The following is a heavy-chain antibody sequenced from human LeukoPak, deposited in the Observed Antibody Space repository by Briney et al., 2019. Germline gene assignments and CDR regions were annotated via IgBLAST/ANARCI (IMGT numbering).Heavy chain of an antibody. Sequence: GGSLRLSCAASGFTFSSYSMNWVRQAPGKGLEWVSYISSSSSTIYYADPVKGRFTISRDNAKNSLYLQMNSLRDEDTAVYYCARGTSKSYDSSGYYLPYWGQGTLVTVSS. CDR1: GFTFSSYS. D-gene: IGHD3-22*01. CDR2: ISSSSSTI. J-gene: IGHJ4*02. V-gene: IGHV3-48*02. CDR3: ARGTSKSYDSSGYYLPY.